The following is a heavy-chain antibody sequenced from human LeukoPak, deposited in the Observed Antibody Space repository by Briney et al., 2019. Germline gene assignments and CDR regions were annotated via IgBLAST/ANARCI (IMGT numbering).Heavy chain of an antibody. J-gene: IGHJ5*02. CDR3: ARDKAHSYGRYFDP. V-gene: IGHV4-59*01. Sequence: SETLSLTCSVAGCSISTYYWNWIRQTPGKGLEWIGHISNGNTEYNPSLKSRVTISVDTSKNQISLKLTSVTAADTAVYYCARDKAHSYGRYFDPWGQGALVTVSS. CDR1: GCSISTYY. D-gene: IGHD5-18*01. CDR2: ISNGNT.